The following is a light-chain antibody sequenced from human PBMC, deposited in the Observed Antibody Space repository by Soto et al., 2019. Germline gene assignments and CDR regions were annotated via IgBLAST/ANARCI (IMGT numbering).Light chain of an antibody. CDR1: HSVASNA. V-gene: IGKV3-20*01. CDR2: AAS. Sequence: DILLTQSPGTLSSSPGERATLSCRASHSVASNAVGWYQQKGGQAPTLLINAASSMATGIPARFSGSGSGTEFTLTISRLQPDDFALYYCHQYGSYPCTFGQGTKVEIK. CDR3: HQYGSYPCT. J-gene: IGKJ5*01.